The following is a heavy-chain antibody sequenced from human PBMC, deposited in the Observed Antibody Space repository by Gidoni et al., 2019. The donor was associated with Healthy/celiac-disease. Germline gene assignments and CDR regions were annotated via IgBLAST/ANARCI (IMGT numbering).Heavy chain of an antibody. J-gene: IGHJ4*02. CDR1: GGSISSSSYY. Sequence: QLQLQESGPGLVKPSETLSLTCTVSGGSISSSSYYWGWIRQPPGKGLEWSGSIDYSGSIYYNPSLKSRVTISVDTSKNQFSLKLSAVTAADTAVYYCARDPTSGSYLVWGQGTLVTVSS. D-gene: IGHD1-26*01. CDR2: IDYSGSI. CDR3: ARDPTSGSYLV. V-gene: IGHV4-39*07.